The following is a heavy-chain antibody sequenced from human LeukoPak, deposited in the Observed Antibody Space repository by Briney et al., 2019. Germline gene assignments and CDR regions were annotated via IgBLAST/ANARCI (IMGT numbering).Heavy chain of an antibody. Sequence: SETLSLTCTVSSGSISTSNYYWGWVRQPPGKALEWIGNIFYSGSTYYSPSLKSRVTISLDTSKNQFSLKLSSVTAADTAVYYCARGFPYSSGGGWFDPWGQGTLATVSS. CDR1: SGSISTSNYY. D-gene: IGHD6-25*01. CDR2: IFYSGST. J-gene: IGHJ5*02. CDR3: ARGFPYSSGGGWFDP. V-gene: IGHV4-39*07.